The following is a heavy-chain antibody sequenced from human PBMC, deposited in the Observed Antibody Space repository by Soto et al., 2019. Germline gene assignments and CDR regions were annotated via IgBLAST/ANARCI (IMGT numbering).Heavy chain of an antibody. J-gene: IGHJ6*03. CDR1: GFSFSRSS. V-gene: IGHV3-30*02. CDR3: AKERPPYYDFWSGYPFYYYYYYMDV. Sequence: GSLRLSCAASGFSFSRSSLSWVRQAPGQGLEWISSISNGGSNKYYADSVKGRFTISRDNSKNTLYLQMNSLRAEDTAVYYCAKERPPYYDFWSGYPFYYYYYYMDVWGKGTTVTVSS. D-gene: IGHD3-3*01. CDR2: ISNGGSNK.